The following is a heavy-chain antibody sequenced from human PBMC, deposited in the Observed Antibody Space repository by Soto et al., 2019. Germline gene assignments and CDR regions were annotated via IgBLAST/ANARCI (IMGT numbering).Heavy chain of an antibody. CDR1: GFTFSSYA. Sequence: QVQLVESGGGVVQPGRSLRLSCAASGFTFSSYAMHWVRQAPGKGLDWVAVISYDGSNKYYADSVKGRFTISRDNSKNTLYLQMNSLRAEDTAVYYCAREEYSSASPDYWGQRTLVTVSS. CDR2: ISYDGSNK. V-gene: IGHV3-30-3*01. CDR3: AREEYSSASPDY. D-gene: IGHD6-6*01. J-gene: IGHJ4*02.